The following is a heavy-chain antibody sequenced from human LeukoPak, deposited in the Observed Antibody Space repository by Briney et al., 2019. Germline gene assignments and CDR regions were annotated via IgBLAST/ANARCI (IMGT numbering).Heavy chain of an antibody. D-gene: IGHD3-16*02. CDR1: GFTFSTYW. CDR2: ISGSSSYI. Sequence: GGSLRLSCGASGFTFSTYWMGWVRQTPGKGLEWVSSISGSSSYIYYADSVKGRFTISRHNAKNSLYLQMNSLRAEDTAVYYCARVSAGVIGMKDVFDIWGQGTMVTVSS. J-gene: IGHJ3*02. CDR3: ARVSAGVIGMKDVFDI. V-gene: IGHV3-21*01.